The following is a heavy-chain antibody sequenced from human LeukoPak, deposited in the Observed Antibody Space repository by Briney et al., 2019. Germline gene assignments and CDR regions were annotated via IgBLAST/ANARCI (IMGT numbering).Heavy chain of an antibody. CDR2: ISSSGGTI. CDR3: GRVAVTDHY. CDR1: GFTFSSYE. V-gene: IGHV3-48*03. J-gene: IGHJ4*02. Sequence: GGSLRLSCAASGFTFSSYEMNWVRQAPGKGLEWVSYISSSGGTIYYADSVRGRFTISRDNSKNSLYLQMNSLRAEDTSIYHCGRVAVTDHYWGQEALVTVSS. D-gene: IGHD2-21*02.